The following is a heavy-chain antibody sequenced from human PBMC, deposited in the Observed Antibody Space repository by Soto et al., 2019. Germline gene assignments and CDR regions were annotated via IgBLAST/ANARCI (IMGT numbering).Heavy chain of an antibody. CDR3: ARTKCSGGSCYSWSLDY. CDR2: RYYSEST. CDR1: GGSITTGGYY. J-gene: IGHJ4*02. V-gene: IGHV4-31*03. D-gene: IGHD2-15*01. Sequence: TLSLTCTVSGGSITTGGYYWSWIRQLPGKGLEWIGHRYYSESTYYNPSLKSRVSISLDTSKNQFSLKLSFVTAEDTAMYYCARTKCSGGSCYSWSLDYWGQGTPVTVSS.